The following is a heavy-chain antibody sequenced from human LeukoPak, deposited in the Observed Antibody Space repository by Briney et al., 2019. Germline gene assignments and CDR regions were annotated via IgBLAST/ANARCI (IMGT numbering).Heavy chain of an antibody. Sequence: GGSLRLSCAASRFTFSSYSMNWVRQAPGKGLEWVSSISSSSSYIYYADSVKGRFTISRDNAKNSLYLQMNSLRAEDTAEYYCAKDGGIAAAAFFDYWGQGTLVTVSS. D-gene: IGHD6-13*01. CDR2: ISSSSSYI. J-gene: IGHJ4*02. CDR3: AKDGGIAAAAFFDY. V-gene: IGHV3-21*01. CDR1: RFTFSSYS.